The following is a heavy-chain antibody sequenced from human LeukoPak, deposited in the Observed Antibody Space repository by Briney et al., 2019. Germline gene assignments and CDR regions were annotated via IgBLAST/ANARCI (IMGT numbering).Heavy chain of an antibody. CDR3: AKLEWQGGWTADY. CDR1: GFTFSSYG. V-gene: IGHV3-30*18. CDR2: ISYDGSNK. J-gene: IGHJ4*02. D-gene: IGHD3-3*01. Sequence: PGGSLRLSCAASGFTFSSYGMHWVRQAPGKGLEWVAVISYDGSNKYYADSVKGRFTISRDNSKNTLYLQMNSLRAEDTAVYYCAKLEWQGGWTADYWGQGTLVTVSS.